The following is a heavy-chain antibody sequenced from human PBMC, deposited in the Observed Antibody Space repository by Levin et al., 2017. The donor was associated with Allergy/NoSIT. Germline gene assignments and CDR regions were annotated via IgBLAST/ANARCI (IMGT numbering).Heavy chain of an antibody. Sequence: GESLKISCAASGFTVSSYGMHWVRQAPGKGLEWLAVISYDGNNKYYADSVKGRFTISRDISKNTLFLQMNSLRAEDTAVYYCAKEVYSGYELVRNYFDYWGQGTLVTVSS. CDR2: ISYDGNNK. J-gene: IGHJ4*02. CDR3: AKEVYSGYELVRNYFDY. D-gene: IGHD5-12*01. CDR1: GFTVSSYG. V-gene: IGHV3-30*18.